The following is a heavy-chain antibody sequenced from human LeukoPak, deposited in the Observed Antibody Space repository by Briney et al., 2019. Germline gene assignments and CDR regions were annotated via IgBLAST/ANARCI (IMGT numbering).Heavy chain of an antibody. J-gene: IGHJ4*02. V-gene: IGHV1-69*05. Sequence: SVKVSCKASGGTFSSYAIGWVRQAPGQGLEWMGGIIPIFGTANYAQKFQGRVTITTDESTSTAYMELSSLRSEDTAVYYCARDRRWGYYDYWGQGTLATVSS. D-gene: IGHD3-22*01. CDR2: IIPIFGTA. CDR3: ARDRRWGYYDY. CDR1: GGTFSSYA.